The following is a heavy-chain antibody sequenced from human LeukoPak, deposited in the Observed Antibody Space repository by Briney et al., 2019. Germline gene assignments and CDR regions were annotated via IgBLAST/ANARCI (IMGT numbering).Heavy chain of an antibody. V-gene: IGHV3-48*01. CDR1: GFTINRYS. CDR2: ISTSSNSI. Sequence: PGGSLRLSCAASGFTINRYSINWVRQAPGKRLEWVSYISTSSNSIYYADSVKGRFTISRDNAKNSLYLQMNSLRAEDTAVYYCARDYYGDYYFDYWGQGTLVTVSS. D-gene: IGHD4-17*01. J-gene: IGHJ4*02. CDR3: ARDYYGDYYFDY.